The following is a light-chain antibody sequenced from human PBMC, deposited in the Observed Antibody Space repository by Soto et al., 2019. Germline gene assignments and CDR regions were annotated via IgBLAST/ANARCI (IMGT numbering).Light chain of an antibody. J-gene: IGKJ4*01. CDR3: QQYNTYPLT. CDR2: AAS. CDR1: QGINKY. V-gene: IGKV1-16*02. Sequence: DIQMTQSPSSLSASVGDRVTITCRASQGINKYLAWFQQKPGQAPKSLIYAASSLQSGVPSKFSGSGSGTDFTLTISNLQPEDSATYYCQQYNTYPLTFCGGTKVEIK.